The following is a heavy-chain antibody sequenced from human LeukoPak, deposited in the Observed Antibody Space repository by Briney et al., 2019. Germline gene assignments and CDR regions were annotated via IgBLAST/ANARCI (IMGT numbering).Heavy chain of an antibody. CDR3: ARAPSKIGGYYPEYFRH. Sequence: GGSLRLSCAASGFTFSSYWMHWVRHAPGKGLVWVSRIKSDGSTNYADSVKGRFTISRDNAKNTVSLQMNSLRAEDTGVYYCARAPSKIGGYYPEYFRHWGQGTLVTVSS. J-gene: IGHJ1*01. CDR1: GFTFSSYW. V-gene: IGHV3-74*01. CDR2: IKSDGST. D-gene: IGHD3-22*01.